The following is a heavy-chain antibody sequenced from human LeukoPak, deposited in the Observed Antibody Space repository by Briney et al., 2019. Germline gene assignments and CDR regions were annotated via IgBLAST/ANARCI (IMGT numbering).Heavy chain of an antibody. CDR3: ARPFVWGLATQGLDY. CDR1: GFSFSNYE. J-gene: IGHJ4*02. Sequence: PGGSLRLSCVASGFSFSNYEMNWVRQAPGKGLEWVSYISAMKGRFTISRDNAENSLYLQMNSLRAEDTAVYYCARPFVWGLATQGLDYWGQGTLVTVSS. CDR2: ISA. V-gene: IGHV3-48*03. D-gene: IGHD3-16*01.